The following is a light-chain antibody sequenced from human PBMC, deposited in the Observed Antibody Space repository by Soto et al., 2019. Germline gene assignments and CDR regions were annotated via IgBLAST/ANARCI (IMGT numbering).Light chain of an antibody. CDR2: DAS. V-gene: IGKV1-5*01. J-gene: IGKJ2*01. CDR1: QTADKW. CDR3: QQYNDYPYT. Sequence: DMQVTQSPSTLSASVGDRVIIACRASQTADKWVAWYQQKPGKAPNVLIYDASRLESGVPSRFSGSGSGTLFTLTISNLQPDDFVTYYCQQYNDYPYTFGQGTKVEI.